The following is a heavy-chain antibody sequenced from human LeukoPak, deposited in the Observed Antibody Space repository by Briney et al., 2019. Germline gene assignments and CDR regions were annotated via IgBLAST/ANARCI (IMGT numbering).Heavy chain of an antibody. CDR3: AKGLYYDFWSGYGVIDY. CDR1: GLTLSNYA. CDR2: ILGSGGST. V-gene: IGHV3-23*01. J-gene: IGHJ4*02. D-gene: IGHD3-3*01. Sequence: GESLRLSCAVSGLTLSNYAMSWVRQPPGKGLEWVSCILGSGGSTYYADSVKGRFTISRDKSKNTLYLQMNSLRAEDTAVYYCAKGLYYDFWSGYGVIDYWGQGTLVTVSS.